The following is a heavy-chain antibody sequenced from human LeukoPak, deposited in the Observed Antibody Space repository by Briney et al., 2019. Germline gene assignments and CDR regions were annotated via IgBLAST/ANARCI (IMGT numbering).Heavy chain of an antibody. V-gene: IGHV1-46*01. CDR3: ARDSSSWLNWFDP. D-gene: IGHD6-13*01. CDR2: INPSGGST. Sequence: GIINPSGGSTSYAQKFQGRVTMTRDTSTSTVYMELSSLRSEDTAVYYCARDSSSWLNWFDPWGQGTLVTVSS. J-gene: IGHJ5*02.